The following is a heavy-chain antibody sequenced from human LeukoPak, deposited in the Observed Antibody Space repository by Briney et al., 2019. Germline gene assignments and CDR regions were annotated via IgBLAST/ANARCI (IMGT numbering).Heavy chain of an antibody. V-gene: IGHV3-30*02. CDR1: GFTFSSYG. CDR2: IRYDGSNK. CDR3: AKLGITQQLGLNWFDP. Sequence: GGSLRLSCAASGFTFSSYGMHWVRQAPGKGLEWVAFIRYDGSNKYYADSVKGRFTISRDNSKNTLYLQMNSLRAEDTAVYYCAKLGITQQLGLNWFDPWGQGTLVTVSS. J-gene: IGHJ5*02. D-gene: IGHD6-13*01.